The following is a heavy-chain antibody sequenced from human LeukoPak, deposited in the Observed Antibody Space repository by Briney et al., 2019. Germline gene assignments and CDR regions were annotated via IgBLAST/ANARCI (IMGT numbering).Heavy chain of an antibody. Sequence: GGSLRLSCAASGFTFSSYSMNWVRQAPGKGLEWVSSISSSSSYIYYADSVKGRFTISRDNAKNSLYLQMNSLRAEDMAVYYCARDSGVGACLFCSAFDLWGQGTMVTVSS. CDR1: GFTFSSYS. CDR3: ARDSGVGACLFCSAFDL. D-gene: IGHD1-26*01. V-gene: IGHV3-21*01. J-gene: IGHJ3*01. CDR2: ISSSSSYI.